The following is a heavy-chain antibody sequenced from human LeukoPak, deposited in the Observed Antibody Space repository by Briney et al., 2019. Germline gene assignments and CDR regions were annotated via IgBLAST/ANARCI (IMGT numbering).Heavy chain of an antibody. Sequence: GGSLRLSCAASGFTFASYGINWVRQTQGKGLEWVSGITSRGDGTYYADSVKGRFTISRDNSRNTVFLQMNSLRAEDTALYYCAKDPRVARFDYWGQGTLVTVSS. CDR3: AKDPRVARFDY. CDR2: ITSRGDGT. CDR1: GFTFASYG. J-gene: IGHJ4*02. D-gene: IGHD2-15*01. V-gene: IGHV3-23*01.